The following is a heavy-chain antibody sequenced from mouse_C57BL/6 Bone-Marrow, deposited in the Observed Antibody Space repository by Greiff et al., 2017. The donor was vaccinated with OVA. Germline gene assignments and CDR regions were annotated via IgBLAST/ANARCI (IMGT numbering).Heavy chain of an antibody. CDR3: ARYYPRYFDV. J-gene: IGHJ1*03. Sequence: EVQLQQSGPELVKPGASVKISCTASGYSFTGYYMNWVKQSPEKSLEWIGEINPSTGGTTYNQKFKAKATLTVDQSSSTAYMQLKSLTSEDSAVYYCARYYPRYFDVWGTGTTVTVSS. D-gene: IGHD1-1*01. CDR2: INPSTGGT. V-gene: IGHV1-42*01. CDR1: GYSFTGYY.